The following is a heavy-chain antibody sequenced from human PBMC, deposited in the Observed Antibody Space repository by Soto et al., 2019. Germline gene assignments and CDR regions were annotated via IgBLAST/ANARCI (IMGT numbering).Heavy chain of an antibody. CDR2: IDTNNGRT. CDR1: GFTFIGSS. V-gene: IGHV1-3*04. Sequence: GASVKVSCKASGFTFIGSSIHWLRQAPGQNLQRLGWIDTNNGRTKYSQTFQGRVTISRDTSASTTYMELNSLKSEDTAVYYCARGHWTQTLADYYLDFWAQGTLVTVSS. CDR3: ARGHWTQTLADYYLDF. J-gene: IGHJ4*02. D-gene: IGHD1-1*01.